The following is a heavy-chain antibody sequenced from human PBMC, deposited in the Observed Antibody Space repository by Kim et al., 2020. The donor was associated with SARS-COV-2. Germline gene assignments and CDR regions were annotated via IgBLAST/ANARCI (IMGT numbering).Heavy chain of an antibody. Sequence: SETLSLTCTVSGGSISSSSYYWGWIRQPPGKGLEWIGSIYYSGSTYYNPSLKSRVTISADTSKNQFSLKLSSVTAADTAVYYCAKTRDIVVVPAAIRYYYYYMDVWGKGTTVTVSS. D-gene: IGHD2-2*02. J-gene: IGHJ6*03. CDR3: AKTRDIVVVPAAIRYYYYYMDV. CDR2: IYYSGST. V-gene: IGHV4-39*01. CDR1: GGSISSSSYY.